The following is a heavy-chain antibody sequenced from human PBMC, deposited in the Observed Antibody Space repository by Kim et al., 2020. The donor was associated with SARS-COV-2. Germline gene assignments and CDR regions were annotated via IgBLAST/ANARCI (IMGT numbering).Heavy chain of an antibody. V-gene: IGHV3-33*03. D-gene: IGHD5-12*01. CDR3: AKGGEMATSLFD. J-gene: IGHJ5*01. CDR1: GFTFSSYG. CDR2: IWSDGSNK. Sequence: GGSLRLSCAASGFTFSSYGMHWVRQAPGKGLEWVAGIWSDGSNKYYADSVKGRFTISRDNAKNTLYLQMNSLRDEDTAVYYCAKGGEMATSLFD.